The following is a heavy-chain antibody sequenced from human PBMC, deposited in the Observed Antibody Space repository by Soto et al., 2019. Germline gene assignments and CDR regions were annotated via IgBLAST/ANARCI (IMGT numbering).Heavy chain of an antibody. CDR2: LGAADDP. CDR1: GFSFRDYD. CDR3: ARAYLGRLPRRADYYYAMDV. D-gene: IGHD1-26*01. J-gene: IGHJ6*02. V-gene: IGHV3-13*05. Sequence: EVQLVESGGGSVQPGESLRLSCAASGFSFRDYDMHWVRQPTGKGLEWVSGLGAADDPYYVASVKGRFSVSRDSAQNSLYLQMNNLRVDDTAVYFCARAYLGRLPRRADYYYAMDVWGRGTTVTVSS.